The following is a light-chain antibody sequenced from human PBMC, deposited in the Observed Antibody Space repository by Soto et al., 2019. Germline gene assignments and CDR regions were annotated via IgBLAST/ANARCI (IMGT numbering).Light chain of an antibody. CDR2: GAS. V-gene: IGKV3-20*01. Sequence: ETVLTQSPGTLSLSPGERATLSCRASQSVAKNYLAWYQHKPGQGPRLLISGASSRATGIPDRFSGSGSGTDFTLTISRLQPEDFAVYYFLQYASEPLTFGGGTKVEI. CDR1: QSVAKNY. CDR3: LQYASEPLT. J-gene: IGKJ4*01.